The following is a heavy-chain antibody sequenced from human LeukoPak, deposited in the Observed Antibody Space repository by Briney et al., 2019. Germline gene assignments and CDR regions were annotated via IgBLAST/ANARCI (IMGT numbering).Heavy chain of an antibody. J-gene: IGHJ4*02. D-gene: IGHD3-22*01. V-gene: IGHV4-39*07. CDR1: GGSISSSSYY. Sequence: SETLSLTCTVSGGSISSSSYYWGWIRQPPGKGLEWIGSIYYSGSTYYNPSLKSRVTISVDTSKNQFSLKLSSVTAADTAVYYCARGRGYDSSGYYSYFDYWGQGTLVTVSS. CDR3: ARGRGYDSSGYYSYFDY. CDR2: IYYSGST.